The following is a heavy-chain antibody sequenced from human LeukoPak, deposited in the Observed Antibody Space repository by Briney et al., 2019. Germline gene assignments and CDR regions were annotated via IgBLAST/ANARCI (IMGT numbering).Heavy chain of an antibody. Sequence: SETLSLTCTISGASISTGGYYWTWIRQPPGEGLEWIGYIYYTGSIDYNASLKSRLTISLETSKNRFSLKLNSVTAADTAVYYCARLVCGGGSCPAEFDYWGQGTLVTVSS. CDR3: ARLVCGGGSCPAEFDY. D-gene: IGHD2-15*01. CDR1: GASISTGGYY. J-gene: IGHJ4*02. V-gene: IGHV4-31*03. CDR2: IYYTGSI.